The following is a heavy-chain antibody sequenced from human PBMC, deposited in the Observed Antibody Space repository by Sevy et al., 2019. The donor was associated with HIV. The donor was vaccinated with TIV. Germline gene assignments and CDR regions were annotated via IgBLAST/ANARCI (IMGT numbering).Heavy chain of an antibody. J-gene: IGHJ3*02. CDR2: INPNSSGT. D-gene: IGHD3-22*01. CDR3: ARREVVAAAFDI. Sequence: GASVKVSCKASGYTFTDYYMHWVRQAPGQGLEWLGWINPNSSGTNYVQKFQGRVTMTRDTSISTAYMELNSLTSNDTAVYYCARREVVAAAFDIWGQGTMVTVSS. CDR1: GYTFTDYY. V-gene: IGHV1-2*02.